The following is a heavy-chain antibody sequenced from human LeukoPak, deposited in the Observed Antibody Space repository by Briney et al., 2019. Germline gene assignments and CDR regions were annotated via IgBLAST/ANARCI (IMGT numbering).Heavy chain of an antibody. J-gene: IGHJ4*02. CDR3: ATETYYDSSGPHFDY. CDR1: GGSIRSSNW. Sequence: SETLSLTCAVSGGSIRSSNWWSWVRQPPGKGLEWIGGIYHTGNTNYNPSLKSRVTISVDKSKNQFSLKLSSVTAADTAVYYCATETYYDSSGPHFDYWGQGTLVTVSS. V-gene: IGHV4-4*02. CDR2: IYHTGNT. D-gene: IGHD3-22*01.